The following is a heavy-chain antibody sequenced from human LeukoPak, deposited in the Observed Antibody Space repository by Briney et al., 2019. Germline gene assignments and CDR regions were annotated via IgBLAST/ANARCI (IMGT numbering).Heavy chain of an antibody. D-gene: IGHD2-21*02. J-gene: IGHJ4*02. CDR1: GFSFNSYA. V-gene: IGHV3-23*01. CDR3: AKRLRDPRALDY. Sequence: PGGSLRLSCAASGFSFNSYAMSWVRQAPGKRLEWVAGISSTSSTVNYADPVKGRLTISRDNSNNTLYLQMNSLTAEDTALYDCAKRLRDPRALDYWGQGTLVTVSS. CDR2: ISSTSSTV.